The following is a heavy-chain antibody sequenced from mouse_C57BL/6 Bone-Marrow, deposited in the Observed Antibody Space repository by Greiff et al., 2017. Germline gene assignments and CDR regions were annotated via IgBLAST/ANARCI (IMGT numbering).Heavy chain of an antibody. Sequence: EVQLQQSGAELVRPGASVKLSCTASGFNIKDDYMHWVKQRPEQGLEWIGWIDPENGDTEYASKFQGKATITADTSSNTAYLQLSSLTYEDTAVYYCTTCDSAWFADWGQGTLVTVSA. CDR1: GFNIKDDY. CDR3: TTCDSAWFAD. CDR2: IDPENGDT. V-gene: IGHV14-4*01. D-gene: IGHD2-4*01. J-gene: IGHJ3*01.